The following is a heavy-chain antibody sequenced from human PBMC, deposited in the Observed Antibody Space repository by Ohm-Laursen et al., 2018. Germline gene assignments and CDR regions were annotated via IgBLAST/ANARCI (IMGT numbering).Heavy chain of an antibody. D-gene: IGHD2-15*01. CDR3: ARAAYSRNWFDP. J-gene: IGHJ5*02. Sequence: TLSLTWAVSGDSISSASHYWSWIRQLPEKGLEWIGHIYYNGITYYNPSLQSRVTFSVDTSKSQFSLNLRSLTAADTAVYYCARAAYSRNWFDPWGQGTLLTVSS. CDR1: GDSISSASHY. CDR2: IYYNGIT. V-gene: IGHV4-31*11.